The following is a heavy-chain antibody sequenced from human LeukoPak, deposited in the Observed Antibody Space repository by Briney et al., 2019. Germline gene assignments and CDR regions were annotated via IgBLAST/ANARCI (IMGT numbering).Heavy chain of an antibody. Sequence: GGSLRRSCAASGFTFSSYSMNWVRQAPWKELEWVSSISSSSSYIYYADSVKGRFTISRDNAKNSLYLQMNSLRAEDTAVYYCARDSGYYFDYWGQGTLVTVSS. CDR2: ISSSSSYI. CDR3: ARDSGYYFDY. CDR1: GFTFSSYS. J-gene: IGHJ4*02. V-gene: IGHV3-21*01.